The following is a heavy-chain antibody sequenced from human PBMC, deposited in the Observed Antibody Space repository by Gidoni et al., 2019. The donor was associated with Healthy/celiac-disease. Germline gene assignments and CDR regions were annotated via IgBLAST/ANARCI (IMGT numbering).Heavy chain of an antibody. CDR3: ARDPPSSPYDSSGYYYGGPIDY. D-gene: IGHD3-22*01. CDR2: INPNSGGT. CDR1: GYTFTGFY. Sequence: QVQLVQAGAEVKKPGASVKVSCQASGYTFTGFYMHWVRQAPGQGLELMGWINPNSGGTNYAQKFQGRVTMTRDTSISTAYMELSRLRSDDTAVYYCARDPPSSPYDSSGYYYGGPIDYWGQGTLVTVSS. J-gene: IGHJ4*02. V-gene: IGHV1-2*02.